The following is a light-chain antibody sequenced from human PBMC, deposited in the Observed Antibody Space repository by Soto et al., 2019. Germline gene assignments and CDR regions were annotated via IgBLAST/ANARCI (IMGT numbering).Light chain of an antibody. J-gene: IGKJ2*01. CDR3: QQYGASPPMYA. V-gene: IGKV3-20*01. CDR1: QSADSRY. Sequence: EIVLTQSPGTLSLSPGERATLSCRASQSADSRYLAWYQQKPGQAPRLLIYGASNRATGIPDRLSGSGSGTDFSLTISRLEPEDFAVYYCQQYGASPPMYAFARGTKLEIK. CDR2: GAS.